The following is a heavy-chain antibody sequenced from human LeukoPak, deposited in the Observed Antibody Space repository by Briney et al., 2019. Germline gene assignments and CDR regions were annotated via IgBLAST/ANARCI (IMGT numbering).Heavy chain of an antibody. CDR1: GFTFGSYT. Sequence: GGSLRLSCAASGFTFGSYTMNWVRQAPGKGLEWISSISSSSTVIYYADSVKGRFTISRDNSKNTLYLQMNSLRAEDTAVYYCARGPNSNWSGLDFWGQGTLLTVSS. CDR3: ARGPNSNWSGLDF. V-gene: IGHV3-48*01. J-gene: IGHJ4*02. CDR2: ISSSSTVI. D-gene: IGHD6-6*01.